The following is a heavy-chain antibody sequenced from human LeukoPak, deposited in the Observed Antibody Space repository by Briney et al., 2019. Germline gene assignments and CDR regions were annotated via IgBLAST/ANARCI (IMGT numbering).Heavy chain of an antibody. CDR1: GFTFSSYA. CDR3: ASIEIEGSSWYGDAFDI. V-gene: IGHV3-30-3*01. J-gene: IGHJ3*02. CDR2: ISYDGSNK. Sequence: PGGSLRLSCAASGFTFSSYAMHWVRQAPGKGLEWVAVISYDGSNKYYADSVKGRFTISRDNSKNTLYLQMNSLRAEDTAVYYSASIEIEGSSWYGDAFDIWGQGTMVTVSS. D-gene: IGHD6-13*01.